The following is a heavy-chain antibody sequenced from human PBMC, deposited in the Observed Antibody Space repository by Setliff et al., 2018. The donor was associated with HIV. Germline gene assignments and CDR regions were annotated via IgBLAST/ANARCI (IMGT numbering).Heavy chain of an antibody. V-gene: IGHV3-11*04. CDR2: ISSPSTM. D-gene: IGHD1-7*01. CDR3: ARDGTTFLAAMDV. Sequence: GGSLRLSCTASGFSFSAYYMGWVRQSPGKGLEWIAYISSPSTMFYADYVRGRFTISRDNAKNSLYLQMDRLRVEDTAVYYCARDGTTFLAAMDVWGKGTTVTVSS. J-gene: IGHJ6*03. CDR1: GFSFSAYY.